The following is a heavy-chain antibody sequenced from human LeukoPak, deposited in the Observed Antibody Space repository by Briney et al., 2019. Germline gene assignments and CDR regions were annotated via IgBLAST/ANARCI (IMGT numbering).Heavy chain of an antibody. Sequence: GGSLRLSCVASGYFFNNYAVSWVRQAPGKWLEWVSAISGRGRTYYEASVQGRFTISRDNSKNTGYLQMNSLRAEDTAVYYCVKGGQDCSPTTCYYDWGQGTLVTVSS. V-gene: IGHV3-23*01. CDR1: GYFFNNYA. D-gene: IGHD2-2*01. CDR3: VKGGQDCSPTTCYYD. CDR2: ISGRGRT. J-gene: IGHJ4*02.